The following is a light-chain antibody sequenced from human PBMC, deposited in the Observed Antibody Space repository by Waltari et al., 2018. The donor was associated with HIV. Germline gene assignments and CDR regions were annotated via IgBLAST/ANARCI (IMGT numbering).Light chain of an antibody. J-gene: IGLJ1*01. V-gene: IGLV2-23*03. Sequence: QSALTQPASVSGSPGQSITISCTGTNSDVGSYNLVSWYQQHPGKAPKLMVYEGSKRPLGVSNRFAGSKSGNTASLTIAGLQAEDEADYYGCSYAGSNTFVFGTGTKVTVL. CDR1: NSDVGSYNL. CDR2: EGS. CDR3: CSYAGSNTFV.